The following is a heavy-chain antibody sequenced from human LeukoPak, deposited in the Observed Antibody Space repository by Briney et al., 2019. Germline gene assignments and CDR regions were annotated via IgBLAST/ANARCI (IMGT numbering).Heavy chain of an antibody. CDR2: MNPNSGNT. CDR3: AREVESGYDYYYYYYMDV. V-gene: IGHV1-8*01. CDR1: GYTFTSYD. D-gene: IGHD5-12*01. J-gene: IGHJ6*03. Sequence: ASVKVSCKASGYTFTSYDINWVRQATGQGLEWMGWMNPNSGNTGYAQKFQGRVTTTRNTSISTAYMELSSLRSEDTAVYYCAREVESGYDYYYYYYMDVWGKGTTVTVSS.